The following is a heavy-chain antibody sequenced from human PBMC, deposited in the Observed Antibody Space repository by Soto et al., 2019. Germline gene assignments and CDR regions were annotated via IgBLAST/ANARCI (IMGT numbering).Heavy chain of an antibody. J-gene: IGHJ4*02. V-gene: IGHV1-24*01. CDR3: ATSRRYDYGDYAMVFDY. Sequence: ASVKVSCKVCGYTLTELSMHWVRQAPGKGLEWMGGFDPEDGETIYAQKFQGRVTMTEDTSTDTAYMELSSLRSEDTAVYYCATSRRYDYGDYAMVFDYWGQGTLVTVSS. CDR1: GYTLTELS. CDR2: FDPEDGET. D-gene: IGHD4-17*01.